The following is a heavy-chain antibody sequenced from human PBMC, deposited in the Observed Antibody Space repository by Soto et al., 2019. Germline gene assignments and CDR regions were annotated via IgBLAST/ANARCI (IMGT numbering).Heavy chain of an antibody. J-gene: IGHJ6*02. Sequence: SETLSLTCAVYGGSFSGYYWSWIRQPPGKGLEWIGEINHSGGTNYNPSLKSRVTISVDTSKNQFSLKLSSVTAADTAVYYCARGRLSLTGYYYYYYGMDVWGQGTTVTVSS. V-gene: IGHV4-34*01. CDR1: GGSFSGYY. CDR3: ARGRLSLTGYYYYYYGMDV. D-gene: IGHD3-9*01. CDR2: INHSGGT.